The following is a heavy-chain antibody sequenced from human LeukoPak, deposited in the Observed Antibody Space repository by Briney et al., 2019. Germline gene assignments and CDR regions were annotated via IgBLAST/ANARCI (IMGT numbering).Heavy chain of an antibody. Sequence: SETLSLTCTVSGYSISSGYYWGWIRQPPGKGLEWIGSIYHSGSTYYNPSLKSRVTISVDTSKNQFSLKLSSVTAADTAVYYCASNYGDYYYYYMDVWGKGTTVTVSS. D-gene: IGHD4-17*01. J-gene: IGHJ6*03. V-gene: IGHV4-38-2*02. CDR1: GYSISSGYY. CDR2: IYHSGST. CDR3: ASNYGDYYYYYMDV.